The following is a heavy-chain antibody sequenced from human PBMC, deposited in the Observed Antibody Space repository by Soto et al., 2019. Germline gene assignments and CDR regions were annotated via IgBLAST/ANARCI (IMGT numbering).Heavy chain of an antibody. CDR1: GGSVSSGSYY. Sequence: QVQLQEPGPGLVKPSETLSLTCTVSGGSVSSGSYYWSWIRQPPGKGLEWIGYIYYSGSTNYNPSLSSGVTISVDTSKNQFSLKLSSVTAADTAVYFCARMSRLGELSFDYWGQGTLVNVCS. J-gene: IGHJ4*02. CDR2: IYYSGST. D-gene: IGHD3-16*02. V-gene: IGHV4-61*01. CDR3: ARMSRLGELSFDY.